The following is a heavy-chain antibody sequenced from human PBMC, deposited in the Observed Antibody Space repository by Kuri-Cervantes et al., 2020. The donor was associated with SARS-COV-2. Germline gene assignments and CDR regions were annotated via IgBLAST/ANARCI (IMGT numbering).Heavy chain of an antibody. CDR3: ASSLLWELLPFDY. CDR2: ISGSGGST. D-gene: IGHD1-26*01. Sequence: GESLKISCAASGFTFSSYAMSWVRQAPGKGLEWVSAISGSGGSTYYADSVKGRFTISRDNSKNTLYLQMNSLRAEDTAVYYCASSLLWELLPFDYWGQGTLVTVSS. J-gene: IGHJ4*02. V-gene: IGHV3-23*01. CDR1: GFTFSSYA.